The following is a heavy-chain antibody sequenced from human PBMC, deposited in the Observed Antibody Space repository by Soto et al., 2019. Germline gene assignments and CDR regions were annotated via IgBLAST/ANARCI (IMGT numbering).Heavy chain of an antibody. J-gene: IGHJ6*02. CDR1: EFTFSNYA. CDR3: ARVLQYYSSGMDV. V-gene: IGHV3-23*01. CDR2: ISNTGYST. Sequence: EVQLLESGGGLVQPGGSLRLSCAASEFTFSNYAMTWVRQAPGKGLEWVSAISNTGYSTYYADSVKGRFTISKDNSKKRLYMQMNSLRAEVRAIYYCARVLQYYSSGMDVWGLGTTVPVSS.